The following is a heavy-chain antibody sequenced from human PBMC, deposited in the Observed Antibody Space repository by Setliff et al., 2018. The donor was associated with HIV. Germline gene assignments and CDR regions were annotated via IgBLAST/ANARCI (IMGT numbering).Heavy chain of an antibody. D-gene: IGHD3-22*01. V-gene: IGHV4-4*07. Sequence: SETLSLTCTFSDDSINSYYCAWIRQPAGKRLQLIGRIHTSGSINYSPSLRSRVFLSVDPPKNQCSLKVHSLTAADTAVYYCARAGYYFPYFDYWGQGILVTVSS. J-gene: IGHJ4*02. CDR2: IHTSGSI. CDR3: ARAGYYFPYFDY. CDR1: DDSINSYY.